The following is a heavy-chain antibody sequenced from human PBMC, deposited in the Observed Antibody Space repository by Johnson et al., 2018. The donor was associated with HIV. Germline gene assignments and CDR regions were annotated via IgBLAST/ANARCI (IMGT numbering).Heavy chain of an antibody. Sequence: QVQLVESGGGVVKPGRSLRLSCAASGFTFSSYAMDWVRQAPGKGLEWVAVISYDGSNKYYADSVKGRFTISRDNSKNTLYLQMNSLRAEDTAVYYCARGRRIQLWLLADAFDIWGQGTMVTVSS. D-gene: IGHD5-18*01. V-gene: IGHV3-30-3*01. J-gene: IGHJ3*02. CDR3: ARGRRIQLWLLADAFDI. CDR1: GFTFSSYA. CDR2: ISYDGSNK.